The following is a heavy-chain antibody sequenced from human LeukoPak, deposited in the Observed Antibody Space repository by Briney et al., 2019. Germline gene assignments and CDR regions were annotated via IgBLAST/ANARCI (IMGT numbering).Heavy chain of an antibody. J-gene: IGHJ3*02. Sequence: PGGSLRLSCAGSGFTFSTYEMNWVRQAPGKGLEWVSYIGSRATTNYYAESVRGRFTISRDNTKNSVYLQMTSLGADDAAVYYCATSGAYEISWAFNIWGQGTMVAVSS. CDR1: GFTFSTYE. CDR3: ATSGAYEISWAFNI. D-gene: IGHD5-12*01. V-gene: IGHV3-48*03. CDR2: IGSRATTN.